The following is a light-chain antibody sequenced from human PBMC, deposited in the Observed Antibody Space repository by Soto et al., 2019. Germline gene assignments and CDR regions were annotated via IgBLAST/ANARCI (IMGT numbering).Light chain of an antibody. J-gene: IGKJ5*01. V-gene: IGKV1-9*01. CDR2: AAS. Sequence: PLTQSPSFLSASVGDRVTITCRASQGISSYLAWYQQKQGKTPKLLIYAASTFQSGFPSRFSGSGSGTEFTLTISSLQPEDFATYYCQQLNSYPITFGQGTRLEIK. CDR3: QQLNSYPIT. CDR1: QGISSY.